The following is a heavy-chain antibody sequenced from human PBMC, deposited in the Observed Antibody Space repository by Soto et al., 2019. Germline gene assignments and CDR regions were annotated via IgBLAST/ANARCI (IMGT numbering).Heavy chain of an antibody. D-gene: IGHD2-15*01. CDR3: AKDQDLTVVTFDFDY. CDR2: ISYDGSNK. J-gene: IGHJ4*02. Sequence: QVQMVESGGGVVQPGRSLRLSCAASGFTFSSYGMHWVRQAPGKGLEWVAVISYDGSNKYYADSVKGRFTISRDNSKNTLYLQMNSLRAEDTAVYYCAKDQDLTVVTFDFDYWGQGTLVTVSS. V-gene: IGHV3-30*18. CDR1: GFTFSSYG.